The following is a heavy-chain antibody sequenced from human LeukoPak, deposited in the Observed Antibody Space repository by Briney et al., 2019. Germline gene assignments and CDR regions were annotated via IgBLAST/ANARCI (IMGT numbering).Heavy chain of an antibody. V-gene: IGHV3-23*01. J-gene: IGHJ4*02. D-gene: IGHD2-15*01. CDR1: GFTFSSYA. CDR3: AQDPIVPNSCSGGSCYSGH. CDR2: ISGSGGST. Sequence: QTGGSLRLSCAASGFTFSSYAMSRVRQAPGKGLEWVSAISGSGGSTYYADSVKGRFTISRDNSKNTLYLQMNSLRAEDTAVYYCAQDPIVPNSCSGGSCYSGHWGQGTLVTVSS.